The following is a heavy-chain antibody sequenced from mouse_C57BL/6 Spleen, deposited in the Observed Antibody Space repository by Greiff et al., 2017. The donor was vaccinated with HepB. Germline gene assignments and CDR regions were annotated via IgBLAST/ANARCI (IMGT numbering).Heavy chain of an antibody. Sequence: QVQLKESGAELVRPGASVKLSCKASGYTFTDYYINWVKQRPGQGLEWIARIYPGSGNTYYNEKFKGKATLTAEKSSSTAYMQLSSLTSEDSAVYFCARSGAACVDYWGQGTTLTVSS. CDR2: IYPGSGNT. J-gene: IGHJ2*01. V-gene: IGHV1-76*01. CDR1: GYTFTDYY. CDR3: ARSGAACVDY.